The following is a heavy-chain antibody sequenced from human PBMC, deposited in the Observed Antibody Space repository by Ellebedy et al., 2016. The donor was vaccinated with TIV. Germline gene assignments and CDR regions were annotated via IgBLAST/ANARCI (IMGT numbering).Heavy chain of an antibody. CDR1: GFSFDTYA. Sequence: PGGSLRLSCAASGFSFDTYAMSWVRQAPGKGLEWVSVIHTSGGTTYYTDSVKGRCTISRDHSKNTLYLEMNNLRLEDPAMYYCTRKTPTGTFDYWGQGTLVTVSS. CDR3: TRKTPTGTFDY. J-gene: IGHJ4*02. CDR2: IHTSGGTT. D-gene: IGHD1/OR15-1a*01. V-gene: IGHV3-23*01.